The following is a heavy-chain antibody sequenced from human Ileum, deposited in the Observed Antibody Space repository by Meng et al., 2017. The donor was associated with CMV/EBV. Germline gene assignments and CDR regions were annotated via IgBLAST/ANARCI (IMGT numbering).Heavy chain of an antibody. CDR1: GYTFINHA. CDR3: AKGGASPPGNWFDS. D-gene: IGHD2-2*01. J-gene: IGHJ5*01. CDR2: INAVNGKT. Sequence: ASGYTFINHAMHWVHQAPGQRLEWMGWINAVNGKTKYSQKFQDRVTFSRDTSASTGYMELSSLRSEDTAVFYCAKGGASPPGNWFDSWGQGTLVTVSS. V-gene: IGHV1-3*01.